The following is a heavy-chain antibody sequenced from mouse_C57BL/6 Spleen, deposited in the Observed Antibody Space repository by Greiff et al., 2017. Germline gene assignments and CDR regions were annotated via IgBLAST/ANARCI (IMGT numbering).Heavy chain of an antibody. CDR3: ARTSYYGSSYAGFAY. D-gene: IGHD1-1*01. J-gene: IGHJ3*01. V-gene: IGHV1-72*01. CDR2: IDPNSGGT. CDR1: GYTFTSYW. Sequence: QVQLQQPGAELVKPGASVKLSCKASGYTFTSYWMHWVKQRPGRGLEWIGRIDPNSGGTKYNEQFKSKDTLTVDKPSSPAYMQLSSLTSEDSAVYYWARTSYYGSSYAGFAYWGQGTLVTVSA.